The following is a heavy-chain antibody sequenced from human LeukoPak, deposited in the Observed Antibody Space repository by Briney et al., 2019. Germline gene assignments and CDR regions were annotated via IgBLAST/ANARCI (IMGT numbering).Heavy chain of an antibody. CDR2: IIPIFGTT. V-gene: IGHV1-69*01. D-gene: IGHD3-10*01. J-gene: IGHJ5*02. CDR3: VRDGEGVAISVNYWFDP. Sequence: ASVKVSCKASGGTFSTYAINWVRQAPGQGLEWMGGIIPIFGTTNYAQKFQGRVTITADESTSTAYMELSSLRSEDTAVYYCVRDGEGVAISVNYWFDPWGQGTLVTVSS. CDR1: GGTFSTYA.